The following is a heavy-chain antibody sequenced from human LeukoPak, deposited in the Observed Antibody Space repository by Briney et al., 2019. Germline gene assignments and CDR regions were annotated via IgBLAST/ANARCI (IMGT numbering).Heavy chain of an antibody. Sequence: SETLSLTCTVSGASISSYYWSWIRQPPGKGLEWIGYIYYSGSTNYNPSLKSRVSISVDTSKNQFSLKLSSVTAADTAVYYCGRVGRYYYDSSGYYRKGWFDPWGQGTLVTVSS. J-gene: IGHJ5*02. D-gene: IGHD3-22*01. V-gene: IGHV4-59*01. CDR2: IYYSGST. CDR3: GRVGRYYYDSSGYYRKGWFDP. CDR1: GASISSYY.